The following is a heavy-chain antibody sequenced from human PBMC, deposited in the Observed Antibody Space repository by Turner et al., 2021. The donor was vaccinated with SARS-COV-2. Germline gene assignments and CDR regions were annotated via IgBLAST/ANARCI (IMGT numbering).Heavy chain of an antibody. CDR3: ARRLVVQGTDDYSYYYGMDV. Sequence: QLQLQESGPGLVKPSETLSLTCTVSGCSISSSSYYWGWIRQPPGKGLEWIGNIYYSGSTYYNPSLKSRVTISVDTSKNQFSLKLSSVTATDTAVYYCARRLVVQGTDDYSYYYGMDVWGQGTTVTVSS. V-gene: IGHV4-39*01. D-gene: IGHD3-22*01. CDR2: IYYSGST. CDR1: GCSISSSSYY. J-gene: IGHJ6*02.